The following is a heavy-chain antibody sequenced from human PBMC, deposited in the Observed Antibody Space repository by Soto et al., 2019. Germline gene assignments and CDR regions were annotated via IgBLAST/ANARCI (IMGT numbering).Heavy chain of an antibody. CDR2: VSCTGST. CDR3: ARFSPPRKSYDSNPGWFDP. V-gene: IGHV4-59*01. CDR1: GGSLNSYY. D-gene: IGHD3-22*01. J-gene: IGHJ5*02. Sequence: PSETLSLTCTVSGGSLNSYYWTWIRQSPGKGLEWIGYVSCTGSTNYNPSLKSRLTVSLDTSTNEVSLSLTSVTAADAAVYFCARFSPPRKSYDSNPGWFDPWGQGIMVT.